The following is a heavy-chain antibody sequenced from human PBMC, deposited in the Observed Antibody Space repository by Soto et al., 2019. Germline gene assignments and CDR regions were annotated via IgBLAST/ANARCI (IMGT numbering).Heavy chain of an antibody. V-gene: IGHV1-18*01. CDR2: ISAYNGNK. CDR1: GYTFNSYG. Sequence: QVQLVQTGAEVKKPGASVKVSCKASGYTFNSYGISWVRQAPGQGLEWMGWISAYNGNKKYAQKLQGRVTMTPDTSTSTAYMELGSLRSDDTAVYYCARDLGQQLFDYWGQGTLVTVSS. D-gene: IGHD6-13*01. CDR3: ARDLGQQLFDY. J-gene: IGHJ4*02.